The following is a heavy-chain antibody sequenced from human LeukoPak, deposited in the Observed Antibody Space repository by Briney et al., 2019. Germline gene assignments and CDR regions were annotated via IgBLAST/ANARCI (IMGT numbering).Heavy chain of an antibody. V-gene: IGHV3-23*01. Sequence: ARGSLRLSCAASGFTFSSYAMSWVRQAPGKGLEWVSAISGSGGSTNCAPSVKGRFTISRDNSKHTLYLQMNSLRAEDTAVYYCAKTLFYDRGHETFQHWGQGTLVTVSS. CDR3: AKTLFYDRGHETFQH. CDR1: GFTFSSYA. D-gene: IGHD2/OR15-2a*01. J-gene: IGHJ1*01. CDR2: ISGSGGST.